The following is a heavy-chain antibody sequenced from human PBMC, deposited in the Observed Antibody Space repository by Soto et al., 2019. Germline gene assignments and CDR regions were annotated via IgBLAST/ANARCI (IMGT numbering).Heavy chain of an antibody. J-gene: IGHJ3*01. Sequence: QLQLQESGPGLVKPSETLSLTCTVSGGSISSSSYYWGWIRQPPGKGLEWIGCIYYSGSTYYNPSLKSGVTIPVDTSTNQLSLTLSSVTAADTAVYYWATRGESGDAFDVWGQGTMVTVSS. CDR2: IYYSGST. CDR3: ATRGESGDAFDV. V-gene: IGHV4-39*01. CDR1: GGSISSSSYY. D-gene: IGHD3-16*01.